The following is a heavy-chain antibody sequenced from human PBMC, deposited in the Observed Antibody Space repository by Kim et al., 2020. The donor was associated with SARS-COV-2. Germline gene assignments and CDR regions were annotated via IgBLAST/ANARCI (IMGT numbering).Heavy chain of an antibody. V-gene: IGHV4-61*02. CDR3: ARAEWDSSGYYYLP. D-gene: IGHD3-22*01. Sequence: NPSLPSQVTISVDTSKNQFSLKLSSVTAADTAVYYCARAEWDSSGYYYLPWGQGTLVTVSS. J-gene: IGHJ5*02.